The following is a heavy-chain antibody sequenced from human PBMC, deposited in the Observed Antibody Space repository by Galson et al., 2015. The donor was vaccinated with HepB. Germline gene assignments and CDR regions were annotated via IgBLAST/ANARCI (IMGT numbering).Heavy chain of an antibody. D-gene: IGHD2-21*02. J-gene: IGHJ4*02. V-gene: IGHV3-23*01. Sequence: SLRLSCAASGFTFSSYAMSWVRQAPGKGLEWVSAISGSGGSTYYADSVKGRFTISRDNSKNTLYLQMNSLRAEDTAVYYCAKGPGGGGGDCSALDYWGQGTLVTVSS. CDR3: AKGPGGGGGDCSALDY. CDR1: GFTFSSYA. CDR2: ISGSGGST.